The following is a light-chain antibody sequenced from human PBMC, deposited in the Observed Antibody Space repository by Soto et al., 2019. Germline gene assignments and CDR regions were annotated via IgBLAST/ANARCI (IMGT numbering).Light chain of an antibody. CDR3: CSYAGGNTFV. J-gene: IGLJ2*01. V-gene: IGLV2-23*02. Sequence: QSALTQPASVSGSLGQSITISCTGTTNDVATYNLVSWHQRHPGKAPRVIIYEVFKRPSGVSNRFSGSKSGNTASLTISGLQAEDEAEYFCCSYAGGNTFVFGGGTKLTVL. CDR2: EVF. CDR1: TNDVATYNL.